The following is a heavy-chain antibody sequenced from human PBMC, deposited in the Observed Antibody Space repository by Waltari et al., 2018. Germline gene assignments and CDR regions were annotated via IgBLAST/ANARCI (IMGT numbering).Heavy chain of an antibody. CDR2: FEPERRDT. CDR1: GYSLTELS. D-gene: IGHD2-15*01. CDR3: ATDWGYCSDDSCYVGERGDY. Sequence: VQLIQSGAEVKKPGASVRLSCKVSGYSLTELSIHWVRQPPGKGLEWMGGFEPERRDTTYAQRFQGRVTMTEDTSTDTAYMELRSLTSDDTAVFYCATDWGYCSDDSCYVGERGDYWGQGTLVTVSS. J-gene: IGHJ4*02. V-gene: IGHV1-24*01.